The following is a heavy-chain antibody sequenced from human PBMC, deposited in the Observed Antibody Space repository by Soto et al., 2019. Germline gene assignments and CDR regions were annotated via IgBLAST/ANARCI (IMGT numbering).Heavy chain of an antibody. J-gene: IGHJ6*02. V-gene: IGHV4-34*02. Sequence: QVQLQQWGAGLLRPSETLSLTCAFYGGSLDDFYWSWVRQSPGKGLEWVGEISHDGGTNYSPSLASRVSISVDTSKNQFSLHLRSITAADTGLYYCARGQLVWYGDLTPYHCDMDVWGQGTPVTVSS. D-gene: IGHD3-10*01. CDR2: ISHDGGT. CDR3: ARGQLVWYGDLTPYHCDMDV. CDR1: GGSLDDFY.